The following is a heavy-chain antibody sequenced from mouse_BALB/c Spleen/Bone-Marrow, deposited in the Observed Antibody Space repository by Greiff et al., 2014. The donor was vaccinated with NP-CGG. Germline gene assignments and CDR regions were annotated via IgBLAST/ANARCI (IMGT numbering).Heavy chain of an antibody. CDR3: VRETKVVADFGY. CDR2: IHYSGNT. J-gene: IGHJ2*01. CDR1: GYSITSGYG. D-gene: IGHD1-1*01. V-gene: IGHV3-1*02. Sequence: VQLQQSGPDLVKPSQSLSLTCTVTGYSITSGYGWHWIRQFPGNKLEWMGYIHYSGNTDYNPSLKSRISITRDTSKNQFFLQLNSVTTEDTATYYCVRETKVVADFGYWGQGTTLTVSS.